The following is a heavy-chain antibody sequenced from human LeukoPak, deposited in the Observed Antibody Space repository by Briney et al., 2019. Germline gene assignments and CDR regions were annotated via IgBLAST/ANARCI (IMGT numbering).Heavy chain of an antibody. CDR3: ARVGDCSSTSCLSWFDY. CDR1: GGSFSGYY. Sequence: PSETLSLTCAVYGGSFSGYYWSWIRQPSGKGLEWIGEINHSGSTNYNPSLKSRVTISVDTSKNQFSLKLSSVTAADTAVYYCARVGDCSSTSCLSWFDYWGQGTLVTVSS. CDR2: INHSGST. D-gene: IGHD2-2*01. J-gene: IGHJ4*02. V-gene: IGHV4-34*01.